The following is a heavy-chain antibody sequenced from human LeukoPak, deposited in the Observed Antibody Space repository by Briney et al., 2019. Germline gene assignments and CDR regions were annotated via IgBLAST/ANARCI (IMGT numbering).Heavy chain of an antibody. CDR3: ARDRTSRGYSYGVDY. CDR1: GFTFGDYA. D-gene: IGHD5-18*01. J-gene: IGHJ4*02. Sequence: GSLRLSCTGSGFTFGDYAMSWVRQAPGKGMEWAGFIRRRGYGGTIEYAASVRGRFTVSRDDSKSIAYLRMNSLKAEDTAVYYCARDRTSRGYSYGVDYWGQGTLVTVSS. V-gene: IGHV3-49*04. CDR2: IRRRGYGGTI.